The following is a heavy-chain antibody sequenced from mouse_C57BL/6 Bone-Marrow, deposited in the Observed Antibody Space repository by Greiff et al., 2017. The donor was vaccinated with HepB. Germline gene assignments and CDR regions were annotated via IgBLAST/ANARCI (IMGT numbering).Heavy chain of an antibody. Sequence: QVQLQQSGAELVRPGASVTLSCKASGYTFTDYEMHWVKQTPVHGLEWIGAIDPETGGTAYNQKFKGKAILTADKSSSTAYMELRSLTSEDSAVYYCTYYGNYEGFYWGQGTTLTVSS. CDR2: IDPETGGT. V-gene: IGHV1-15*01. CDR1: GYTFTDYE. CDR3: TYYGNYEGFY. D-gene: IGHD2-1*01. J-gene: IGHJ2*01.